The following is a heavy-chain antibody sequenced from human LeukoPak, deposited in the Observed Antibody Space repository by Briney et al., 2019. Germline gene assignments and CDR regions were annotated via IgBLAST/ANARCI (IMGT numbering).Heavy chain of an antibody. J-gene: IGHJ3*02. CDR3: ARVHCSGGSCYTNAFDI. V-gene: IGHV4-4*07. CDR1: GGSISSYY. Sequence: SETLSLTCTVSGGSISSYYWSWIRQPAGKGLEWIGRIYTSGSTNYNPSLKSRVTMSVDTSKNQFSLKLSSVTAADTAVYYCARVHCSGGSCYTNAFDIWGQGTMVTVSS. CDR2: IYTSGST. D-gene: IGHD2-15*01.